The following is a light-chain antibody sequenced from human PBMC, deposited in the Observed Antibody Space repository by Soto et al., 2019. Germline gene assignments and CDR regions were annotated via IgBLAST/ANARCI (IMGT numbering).Light chain of an antibody. J-gene: IGKJ1*01. CDR3: QQFQSSLRT. CDR1: QSVSSGY. V-gene: IGKV3-20*01. Sequence: EIVLTQSPGTLSLSPGEIATLSCRASQSVSSGYLAWYQQKPGQAPRLLMYDASIRATGIPDRFSGSGSGTDFTLTISRLEPEDFAMYYCQQFQSSLRTFGQGTKVEV. CDR2: DAS.